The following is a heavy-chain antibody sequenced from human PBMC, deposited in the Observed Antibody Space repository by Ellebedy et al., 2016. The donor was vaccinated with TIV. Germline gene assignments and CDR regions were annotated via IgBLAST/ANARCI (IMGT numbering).Heavy chain of an antibody. J-gene: IGHJ3*01. V-gene: IGHV1-2*02. CDR3: ARGVVPSAEDDAFDV. CDR1: GYIFSGYY. D-gene: IGHD2-2*01. Sequence: AASVKVSCKASGYIFSGYYMHWLRQAPGHRLEWMGWINAKTGGTNYAQTFHGRVTMTRDTSIGTAFMELISLGSDDTAVYYCARGVVPSAEDDAFDVWGQGSMVTVSS. CDR2: INAKTGGT.